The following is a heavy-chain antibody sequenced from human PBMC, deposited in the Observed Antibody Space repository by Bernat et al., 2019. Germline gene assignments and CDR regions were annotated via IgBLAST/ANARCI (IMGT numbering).Heavy chain of an antibody. CDR2: ISSSGTI. J-gene: IGHJ4*02. Sequence: EVQLVESGGGLEQPGGSPRLSCAASEFTFSSHAMNWVRQAPGKGLEWVSYISSSGTIQYADSVKGRFTISRDNAKNSLFLQMNSLRAEDTAVYYCAGEYSGTYHAFDYWGQGTLVTVSS. CDR1: EFTFSSHA. V-gene: IGHV3-48*03. D-gene: IGHD1-26*01. CDR3: AGEYSGTYHAFDY.